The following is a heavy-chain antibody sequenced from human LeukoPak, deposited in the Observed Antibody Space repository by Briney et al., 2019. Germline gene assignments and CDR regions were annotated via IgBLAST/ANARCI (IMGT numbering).Heavy chain of an antibody. V-gene: IGHV4-39*01. CDR1: GGSISSSSYY. Sequence: PSETLSLTCTVSGGSISSSSYYWGWIRQPPGKGLEWIGSIYYSGSTYYNPSLKSRVTISVDTSKNQFSLKLSSVTAADTAVYYCASQDVLRFLEWQPYYMDVWGKGTTVTVSS. CDR2: IYYSGST. D-gene: IGHD3-3*01. J-gene: IGHJ6*03. CDR3: ASQDVLRFLEWQPYYMDV.